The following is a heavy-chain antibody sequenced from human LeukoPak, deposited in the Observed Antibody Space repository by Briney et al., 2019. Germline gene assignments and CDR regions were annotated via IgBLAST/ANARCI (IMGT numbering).Heavy chain of an antibody. CDR3: ARGYCSSTRCYTENWFDP. D-gene: IGHD2-2*02. CDR1: GYTFTGYY. CDR2: VNPNSGGT. Sequence: ASVKVSCKASGYTFTGYYMHWVRQAPGQGLEWMGWVNPNSGGTNYAQKFQGRVTMTRDTSISTAYMELSRLRSDDTAVYYCARGYCSSTRCYTENWFDPWGQGTLVTVSS. V-gene: IGHV1-2*02. J-gene: IGHJ5*02.